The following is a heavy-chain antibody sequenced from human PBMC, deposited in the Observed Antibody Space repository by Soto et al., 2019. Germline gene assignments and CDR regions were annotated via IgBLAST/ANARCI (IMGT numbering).Heavy chain of an antibody. D-gene: IGHD2-8*01. CDR2: VYYRGRS. J-gene: IGHJ4*02. CDR1: GGSVTNSSYY. V-gene: IGHV4-39*01. Sequence: PSETLSLTCTVSGGSVTNSSYYWGWIRQSPGKGLEWIGSVYYRGRSYSKSSVKSRVTISVDTSKNRFSLSLNSVTASDTAVYFCVSQRTNVPTQAYFDYWGQGALVTVSS. CDR3: VSQRTNVPTQAYFDY.